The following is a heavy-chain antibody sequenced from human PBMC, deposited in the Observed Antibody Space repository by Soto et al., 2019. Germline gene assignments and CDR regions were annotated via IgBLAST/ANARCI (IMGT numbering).Heavy chain of an antibody. CDR3: ATVRSSIIAAAGEFDY. V-gene: IGHV3-23*01. CDR1: GFTFSSYA. J-gene: IGHJ4*02. CDR2: ISGSGGST. Sequence: EVQLLEAGGGLGQPGGSLRLSCAASGFTFSSYAMSWVRQAPGKGLEWVSAISGSGGSTYYADSVKGRFTISRDNSKNTLYLQMNSLRAEDTAVYYCATVRSSIIAAAGEFDYWGQGTLVTVSS. D-gene: IGHD6-13*01.